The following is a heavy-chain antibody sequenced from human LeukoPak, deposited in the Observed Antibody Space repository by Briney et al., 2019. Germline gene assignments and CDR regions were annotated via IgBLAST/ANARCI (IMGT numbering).Heavy chain of an antibody. CDR1: GGSFSGYY. V-gene: IGHV4-34*01. D-gene: IGHD1-26*01. Sequence: KPSETLSLTCAVYGGSFSGYYWSWIRQPPGKGLEWIGEINHSGSTNYNPSLKSRVTISVDTSKNQFSLKLSSVTAADTVVYYCARFRKLLPRAAGDYWGQGTLVTVSS. CDR2: INHSGST. J-gene: IGHJ4*02. CDR3: ARFRKLLPRAAGDY.